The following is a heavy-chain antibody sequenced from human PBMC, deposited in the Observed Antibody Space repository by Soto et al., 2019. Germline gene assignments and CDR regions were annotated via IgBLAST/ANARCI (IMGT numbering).Heavy chain of an antibody. J-gene: IGHJ4*02. CDR2: INHSGST. Sequence: RLLLGKKQEWIGEINHSGSTNYNPSLKSRVTISVDTSKNQFSLKLSSVTAADTAVYYCARGRLYNYGRGSYAPWFAYWAQGTLGIIS. CDR3: ARGRLYNYGRGSYAPWFAY. D-gene: IGHD3-10*01. V-gene: IGHV4-34*01.